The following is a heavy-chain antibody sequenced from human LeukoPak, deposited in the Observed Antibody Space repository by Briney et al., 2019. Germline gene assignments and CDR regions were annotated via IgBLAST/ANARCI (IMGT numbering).Heavy chain of an antibody. D-gene: IGHD1-14*01. CDR2: ISGSGGTT. CDR3: AKVSGGGLYYDGMDV. CDR1: GFTFNNYA. V-gene: IGHV3-23*01. Sequence: GGSLRLSCAASGFTFNNYAMNWVRQAPGKGLEWVSVISGSGGTTYYADTVKGRFTISRDSSKNTLYLQMNSLRAEDTAVYYCAKVSGGGLYYDGMDVWGQGTTVTVSS. J-gene: IGHJ6*02.